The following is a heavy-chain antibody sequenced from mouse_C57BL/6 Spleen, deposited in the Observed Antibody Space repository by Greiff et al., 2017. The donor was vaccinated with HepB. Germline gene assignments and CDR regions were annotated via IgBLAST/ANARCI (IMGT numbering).Heavy chain of an antibody. CDR2: IHPNSGST. CDR1: GHTFTSYW. D-gene: IGHD2-12*01. V-gene: IGHV1-64*01. Sequence: VQLQQPGAELVKPGASVKLSCKASGHTFTSYWMHWVKQRPGQGLEWIGMIHPNSGSTNYNEKFKSKATLTVDKSSSTAYMQLSSLTSEDSAVYYCAREGAYDRAMDYWGQGTSVTVSS. J-gene: IGHJ4*01. CDR3: AREGAYDRAMDY.